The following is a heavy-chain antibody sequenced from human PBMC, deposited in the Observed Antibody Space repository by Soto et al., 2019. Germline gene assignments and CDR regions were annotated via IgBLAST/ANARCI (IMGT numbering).Heavy chain of an antibody. CDR2: INAGNGNT. V-gene: IGHV1-3*01. Sequence: AASVKVSCKTSGYTFSNYAMHWVRQAPGQRLEWMGWINAGNGNTKYSHNFKGRVAITSDTSANTAYLELSSLRSEDTAVYYCARDQDVDSTMLDAFDIWGQGTMVTVSS. CDR1: GYTFSNYA. J-gene: IGHJ3*02. CDR3: ARDQDVDSTMLDAFDI. D-gene: IGHD2-8*01.